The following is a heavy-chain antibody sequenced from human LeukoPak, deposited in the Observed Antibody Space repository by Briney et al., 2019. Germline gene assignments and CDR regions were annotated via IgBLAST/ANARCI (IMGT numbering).Heavy chain of an antibody. Sequence: GASVKVSCKASGYTFTSYDFNWVRQATGQRPEWMGWMSPSSGDTGYAQKFQDRVTMTRNTSISTAYMELSSLRSDDTAVYYCTRGPPNWGYDYWGPGTLVTVSS. D-gene: IGHD7-27*01. V-gene: IGHV1-8*01. CDR1: GYTFTSYD. CDR2: MSPSSGDT. CDR3: TRGPPNWGYDY. J-gene: IGHJ4*02.